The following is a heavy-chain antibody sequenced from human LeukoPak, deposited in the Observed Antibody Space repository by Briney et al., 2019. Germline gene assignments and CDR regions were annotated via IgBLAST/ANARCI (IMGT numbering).Heavy chain of an antibody. CDR2: ISYDGSNK. Sequence: GGSLRLSCAASGFNFSSYAMHWVRQAPGKGLEWVAVISYDGSNKYYADSVKGRFTISRDSSKNTLFLQMNSLRAEDTAVYYCARAAGAWIQLWSTLTFDYWGQGTPVTVSS. CDR3: ARAAGAWIQLWSTLTFDY. D-gene: IGHD5-18*01. CDR1: GFNFSSYA. V-gene: IGHV3-30*04. J-gene: IGHJ4*02.